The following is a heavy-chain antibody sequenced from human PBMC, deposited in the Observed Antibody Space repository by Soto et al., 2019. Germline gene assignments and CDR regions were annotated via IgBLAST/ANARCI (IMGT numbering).Heavy chain of an antibody. CDR3: ASYIGYCSSTSCSPRDYYYYYGMDV. CDR1: GGSISSGGYY. CDR2: IYYSGST. Sequence: SETLSLTCTVSGGSISSGGYYWSWIRQHPGKGLEWIGYIYYSGSTYYNPSLKSRVTISVDTSKNQFSLKLSSVTAADTAVYYCASYIGYCSSTSCSPRDYYYYYGMDVWGQGTTVTVSS. D-gene: IGHD2-2*01. V-gene: IGHV4-31*03. J-gene: IGHJ6*02.